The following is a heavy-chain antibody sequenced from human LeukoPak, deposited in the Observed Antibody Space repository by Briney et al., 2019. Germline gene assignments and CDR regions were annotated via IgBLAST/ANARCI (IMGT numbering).Heavy chain of an antibody. Sequence: GASVKVSCKASGGTFSSYAISWVRQAPGQGLERMGGIIPIFGTANYAQKFQGRVTITADESTSTAYMELSSLRSEDTAVYYCARELAAAGTFFYYGMDVWGQGTTVTVSS. V-gene: IGHV1-69*13. D-gene: IGHD6-13*01. J-gene: IGHJ6*02. CDR3: ARELAAAGTFFYYGMDV. CDR2: IIPIFGTA. CDR1: GGTFSSYA.